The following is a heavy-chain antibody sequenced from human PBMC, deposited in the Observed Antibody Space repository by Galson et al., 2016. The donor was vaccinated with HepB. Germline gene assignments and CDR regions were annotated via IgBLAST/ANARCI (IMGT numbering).Heavy chain of an antibody. J-gene: IGHJ3*02. Sequence: LRLSCAASGFTFSAYTMNWVRQAPGKGLEWVSYISSTSTYIDYADSVKGRFTISRENAKNSLYLQMNSLRAEDTAVYYCARDRSRFSSGYYTGARDVFAIWGQGTVVTVSS. CDR1: GFTFSAYT. V-gene: IGHV3-21*01. CDR3: ARDRSRFSSGYYTGARDVFAI. CDR2: ISSTSTYI. D-gene: IGHD3-3*01.